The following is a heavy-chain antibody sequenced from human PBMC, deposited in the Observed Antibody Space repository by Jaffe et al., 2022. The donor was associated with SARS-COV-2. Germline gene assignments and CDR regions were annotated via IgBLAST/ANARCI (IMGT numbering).Heavy chain of an antibody. CDR1: GFSLSTNGVG. J-gene: IGHJ5*02. CDR3: AHRNWDQLLNWFDP. CDR2: IYWDDDK. V-gene: IGHV2-5*02. Sequence: QITLKESGPTLVKPTQTLTLTCTFSGFSLSTNGVGVGWIRQPPGKALEWLALIYWDDDKRYSPSLKSRLTITKDTSKNQVVLTMTNMDPVDTATYYCAHRNWDQLLNWFDPWGQGTLVTVSS. D-gene: IGHD2-2*01.